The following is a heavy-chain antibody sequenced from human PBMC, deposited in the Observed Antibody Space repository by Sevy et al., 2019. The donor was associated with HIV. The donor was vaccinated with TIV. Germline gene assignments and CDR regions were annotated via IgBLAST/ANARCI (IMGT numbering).Heavy chain of an antibody. D-gene: IGHD2-21*02. CDR3: ARDMTCGGDCYYFDN. Sequence: ASVKVSCKASGDTFRKYVISWVRQAPGQGLEWMGGIIPVYGTTNYAQKFQARVTFTPDASTGTVYMELSRLRSEDTAVYYCARDMTCGGDCYYFDNWGQGTLVTVSS. CDR2: IIPVYGTT. V-gene: IGHV1-69*13. J-gene: IGHJ4*02. CDR1: GDTFRKYV.